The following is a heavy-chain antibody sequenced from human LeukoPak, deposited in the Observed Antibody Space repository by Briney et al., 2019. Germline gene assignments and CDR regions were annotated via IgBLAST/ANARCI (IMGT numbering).Heavy chain of an antibody. CDR2: IRYDGSDK. CDR1: GFTFSSYG. CDR3: ARSSGSYPLAFDY. Sequence: GGSLRLSCAASGFTFSSYGMHWVRQAPGKGLEWVAFIRYDGSDKYYADSVKGRFTISRDNSKNTLYLQMNSLRAEDTAVYYCARSSGSYPLAFDYWGQGTLVTVSS. V-gene: IGHV3-30*02. J-gene: IGHJ4*02. D-gene: IGHD1-26*01.